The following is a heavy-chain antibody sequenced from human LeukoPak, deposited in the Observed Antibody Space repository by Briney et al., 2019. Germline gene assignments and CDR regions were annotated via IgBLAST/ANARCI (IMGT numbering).Heavy chain of an antibody. CDR2: TYYRSRWYN. CDR3: ARCPLTTSAPSNFDY. Sequence: SQTLSLTCAISGDSVSSNSAAWTWIRQSPSRGLEWLGRTYYRSRWYNDYAVSVKSRITINPDTSKNQFSLQLNSVTPEDTAVYYCARCPLTTSAPSNFDYWGQGTLVTVSS. V-gene: IGHV6-1*01. J-gene: IGHJ4*02. D-gene: IGHD4-17*01. CDR1: GDSVSSNSAA.